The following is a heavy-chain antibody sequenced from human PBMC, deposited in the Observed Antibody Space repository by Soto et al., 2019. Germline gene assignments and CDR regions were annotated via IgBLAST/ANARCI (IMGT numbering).Heavy chain of an antibody. J-gene: IGHJ5*02. CDR3: ARGRLAFYGDHGPSKFGNNWFDP. D-gene: IGHD4-17*01. Sequence: SETLSLTCAVYGGSFSGYYWSWIRQPPGKGLEWIGEINHSGSTNYNPSLKSRVTISVDTSKNQFSLKLSSVTAADTAVYYCARGRLAFYGDHGPSKFGNNWFDPWGQGTLVTVSS. CDR1: GGSFSGYY. CDR2: INHSGST. V-gene: IGHV4-34*01.